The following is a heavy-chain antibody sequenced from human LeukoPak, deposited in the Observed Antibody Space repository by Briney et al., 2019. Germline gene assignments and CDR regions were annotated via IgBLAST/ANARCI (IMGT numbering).Heavy chain of an antibody. CDR3: ARVFYDSSGYYLLYYYYYMDV. CDR1: GGSISSYY. Sequence: LSLTCTVSGGSISSYYWSWIRQPPGKGLEWVSYISSSGSTIYYADSVKGRFTISRDNAKNSLYLQMNSLRAEDTAVYYCARVFYDSSGYYLLYYYYYMDVWGKGTTVTISS. V-gene: IGHV3-11*04. CDR2: ISSSGSTI. D-gene: IGHD3-22*01. J-gene: IGHJ6*03.